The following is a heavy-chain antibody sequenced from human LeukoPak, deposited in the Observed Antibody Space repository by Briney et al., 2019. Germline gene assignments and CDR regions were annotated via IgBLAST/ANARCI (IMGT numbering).Heavy chain of an antibody. CDR1: GGSISSYY. J-gene: IGHJ4*02. CDR2: IYYSGST. D-gene: IGHD6-13*01. CDR3: ARQIAAADNIDY. Sequence: PSETLSLTCTDSGGSISSYYWSWIRQPPGKGLEWIGYIYYSGSTNYNPSLKSRVTISVDTSKNQFSLKLSSVTAADTAVYYCARQIAAADNIDYWGQGTLVTVSS. V-gene: IGHV4-59*08.